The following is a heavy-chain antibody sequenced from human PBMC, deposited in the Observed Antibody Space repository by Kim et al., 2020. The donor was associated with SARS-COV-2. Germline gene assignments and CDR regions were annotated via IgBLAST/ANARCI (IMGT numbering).Heavy chain of an antibody. J-gene: IGHJ4*02. CDR2: IYYSGST. CDR1: GGSISSYY. Sequence: SETLSLTCTVSGGSISSYYWSWIRQPPGKGLEWIVYIYYSGSTNYNPSLKSRVTISVDTSKNQFSLKLSSVTAADTAVYYCARALNSGVPAAINGPYYFDYWGQGTLVTVSS. V-gene: IGHV4-59*01. D-gene: IGHD2-2*02. CDR3: ARALNSGVPAAINGPYYFDY.